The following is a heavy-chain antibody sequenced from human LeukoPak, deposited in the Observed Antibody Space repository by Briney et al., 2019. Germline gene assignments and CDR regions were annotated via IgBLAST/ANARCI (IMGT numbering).Heavy chain of an antibody. CDR2: ISHSGTT. D-gene: IGHD2-2*01. CDR3: TRESRPFCPFAF. CDR1: FGSISSCYYY. V-gene: IGHV4-39*07. Sequence: PSATLSLSCTVSFGSISSCYYYWGWIRQPPGKGLEWIGEISHSGTTNYNPALRSRVAMSLDRDNNQFSLSLRSVTAADTAVYYCTRESRPFCPFAFWGQGVLVTVSS. J-gene: IGHJ4*02.